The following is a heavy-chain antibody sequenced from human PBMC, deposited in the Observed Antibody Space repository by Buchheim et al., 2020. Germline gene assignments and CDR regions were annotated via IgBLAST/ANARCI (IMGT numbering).Heavy chain of an antibody. Sequence: EVLLLESGGDLVQPGGSLRPPCAVPGFTFSTYGMSWVRQAPGKGLEWLSGITASGSSTYYADPVKGRFTFPRDNSMNTLYLQMRRLRVEVTAVYYCAAFSSSGLWGQGTL. J-gene: IGHJ4*02. D-gene: IGHD3-10*01. CDR2: ITASGSST. CDR1: GFTFSTYG. CDR3: AAFSSSGL. V-gene: IGHV3-23*01.